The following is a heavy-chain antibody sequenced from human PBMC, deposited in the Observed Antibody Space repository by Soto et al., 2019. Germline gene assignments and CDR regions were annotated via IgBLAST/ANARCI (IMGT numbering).Heavy chain of an antibody. CDR2: ISYDGGER. Sequence: QVQLVESGGGVVQSGGSLRLSCGGSGFIFSRYGMHWVRQAPGKGLEWVTGISYDGGERFYADSVKGRFTISRDNSKKRLDMQMSSLRPEDTAVYYCARDLPRYCRGDCNFDFWGQGTLVTVSS. J-gene: IGHJ4*02. D-gene: IGHD2-21*02. CDR1: GFIFSRYG. V-gene: IGHV3-30*03. CDR3: ARDLPRYCRGDCNFDF.